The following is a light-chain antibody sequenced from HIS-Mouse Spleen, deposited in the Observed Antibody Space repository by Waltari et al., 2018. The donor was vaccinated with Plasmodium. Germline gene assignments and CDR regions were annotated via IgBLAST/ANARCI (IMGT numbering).Light chain of an antibody. CDR1: ALPKQY. Sequence: SYELTQPPSVSVSPGQTARTTCSGDALPKQYAYWYQQKPGQAPVLVINNDSARPSGIPERFSGASSGKTVTVTISGVQAEDEADYYCQSADSSGTYRVFGGGTKLTVL. CDR3: QSADSSGTYRV. V-gene: IGLV3-25*03. CDR2: NDS. J-gene: IGLJ2*01.